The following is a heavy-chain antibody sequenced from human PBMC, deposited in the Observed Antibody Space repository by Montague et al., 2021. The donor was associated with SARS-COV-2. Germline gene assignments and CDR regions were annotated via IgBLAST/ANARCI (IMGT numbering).Heavy chain of an antibody. CDR1: GDSIGFYY. CDR3: ARSQWQSGEHPSDS. V-gene: IGHV4-59*01. D-gene: IGHD6-19*01. CDR2: IYYNGNT. J-gene: IGHJ4*02. Sequence: SETLSLTCIVSGDSIGFYYWNWIRQSPGKGLEWIGYIYYNGNTNHNPSLKSRVTLSVDTSKNHFSLKLNSVTAADTAIYYCARSQWQSGEHPSDSWGQGTLVTVSS.